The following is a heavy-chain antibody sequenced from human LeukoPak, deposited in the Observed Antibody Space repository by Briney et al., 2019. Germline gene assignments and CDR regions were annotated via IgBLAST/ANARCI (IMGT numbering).Heavy chain of an antibody. CDR1: GGSISSYY. Sequence: PSETLSLTCTVSGGSISSYYWSWIRQPPRKGLEWIAYIYSSGSTKYNPFLKSRVTISVDTSKNQFSLKLSSVTAADTAVYYCARTPRGYSYGHYFDYWGQGTLVTVSS. D-gene: IGHD5-18*01. CDR3: ARTPRGYSYGHYFDY. CDR2: IYSSGST. J-gene: IGHJ4*02. V-gene: IGHV4-59*01.